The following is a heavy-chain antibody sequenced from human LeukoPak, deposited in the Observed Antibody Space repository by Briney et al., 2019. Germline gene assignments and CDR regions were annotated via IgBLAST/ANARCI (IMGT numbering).Heavy chain of an antibody. Sequence: SETLSLTCTVSGGSISSGDYYWGWIRQPPGKGLEWIGYIYYSGSTYYNPSLKSRVTISVDTSKNQFSLKLSSVTAADTAVYYCAREVVVVTASSYWYFDLWGRGTPVTVSS. J-gene: IGHJ2*01. CDR2: IYYSGST. CDR3: AREVVVVTASSYWYFDL. D-gene: IGHD2-21*02. V-gene: IGHV4-30-4*01. CDR1: GGSISSGDYY.